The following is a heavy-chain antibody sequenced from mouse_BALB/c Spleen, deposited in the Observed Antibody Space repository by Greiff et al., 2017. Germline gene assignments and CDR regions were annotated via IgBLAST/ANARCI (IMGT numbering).Heavy chain of an antibody. D-gene: IGHD3-3*01. Sequence: EVQLVESGGGLVKPGGSLKLSCAASGFTFSSYAMSWVRQSPEKRLEWVAEISSGGSYTYYPDTVTGRFTISRDNAKNTLYLEMSSLRSEDTAMYYCARRAGTSPYFDYRGQGTTLTVSS. CDR1: GFTFSSYA. J-gene: IGHJ2*01. V-gene: IGHV5-9-4*01. CDR3: ARRAGTSPYFDY. CDR2: ISSGGSYT.